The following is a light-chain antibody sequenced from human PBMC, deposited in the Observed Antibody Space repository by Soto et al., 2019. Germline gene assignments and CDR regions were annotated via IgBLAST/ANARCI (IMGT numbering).Light chain of an antibody. J-gene: IGLJ1*01. V-gene: IGLV2-23*01. CDR2: EGS. Sequence: QSALTQPASVSGSPGQSITISCTGTSSDVGSYNLVSWYQQHTGKAPKLMIYEGSKRPSGISNRFSGSKSGNTASLTISGLQAEDEAEYYCCSYADSSRIYVFGSGTQLTVL. CDR1: SSDVGSYNL. CDR3: CSYADSSRIYV.